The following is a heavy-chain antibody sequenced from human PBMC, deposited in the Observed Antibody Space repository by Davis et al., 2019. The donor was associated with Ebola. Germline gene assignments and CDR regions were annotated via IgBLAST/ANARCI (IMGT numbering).Heavy chain of an antibody. CDR1: GFTFSSYS. Sequence: GGSLRLSCAASGFTFSSYSMNWVRQAPGKGLEWVSSISSSSSYIYYADSVKGRFTISRDNAKNSLYLQMNSLRAEDTAVYYCARDAASTYCGGDCYDYWGQGTLVTVSS. CDR3: ARDAASTYCGGDCYDY. D-gene: IGHD2-21*01. CDR2: ISSSSSYI. V-gene: IGHV3-21*04. J-gene: IGHJ4*02.